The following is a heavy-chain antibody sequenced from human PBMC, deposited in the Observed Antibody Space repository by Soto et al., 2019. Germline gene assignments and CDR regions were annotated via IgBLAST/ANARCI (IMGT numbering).Heavy chain of an antibody. CDR1: GGSVSSGDYY. J-gene: IGHJ4*02. CDR3: AREEFYGSARDY. V-gene: IGHV4-30-4*01. Sequence: SETLSLTCTVSGGSVSSGDYYWSWIRQPPGKGLEWIAYIYYSGSAYYNPSLKSRATISVDTSKNQFSLKLSSVTAADTAVYYCAREEFYGSARDYWGQGTLVTVSS. CDR2: IYYSGSA. D-gene: IGHD3-10*01.